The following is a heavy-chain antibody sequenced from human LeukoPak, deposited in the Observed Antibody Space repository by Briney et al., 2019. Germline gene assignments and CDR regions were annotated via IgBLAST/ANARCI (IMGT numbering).Heavy chain of an antibody. D-gene: IGHD3-22*01. J-gene: IGHJ5*02. CDR2: VSSSGSTI. CDR3: APYHHYDSSGYYYDWFDP. CDR1: GFTFSDYY. Sequence: PGGSLRRSCAASGFTFSDYYMSWIRQAPGKGLEWVSYVSSSGSTIYYADSVKGRFTISRDNAKNSLYLQMNSLRAEDTAVHYCAPYHHYDSSGYYYDWFDPWGQGTLVTVSS. V-gene: IGHV3-11*01.